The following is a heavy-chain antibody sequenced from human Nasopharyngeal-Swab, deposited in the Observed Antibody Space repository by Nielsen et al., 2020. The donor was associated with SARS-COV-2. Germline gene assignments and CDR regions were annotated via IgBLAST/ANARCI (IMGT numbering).Heavy chain of an antibody. Sequence: GRSLRLSCAASGFTFSDYYMSWIRQAPGKGLEWVSYISSSSSYTNYADSVKGRFTISRDNAKNPLYLQMNSLRAEDTAVYYCARVVAAHRSAFDIWGQGTMVTVSS. CDR3: ARVVAAHRSAFDI. D-gene: IGHD6-6*01. CDR2: ISSSSSYT. CDR1: GFTFSDYY. V-gene: IGHV3-11*05. J-gene: IGHJ3*02.